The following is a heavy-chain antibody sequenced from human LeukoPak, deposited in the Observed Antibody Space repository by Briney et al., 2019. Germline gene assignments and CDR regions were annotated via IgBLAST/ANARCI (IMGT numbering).Heavy chain of an antibody. CDR1: GYTFTDYY. D-gene: IGHD3-10*01. Sequence: ASVKVSCKASGYTFTDYYMHWVRQAPGQGLEWMGWINPKSGGTNHAQKFQGRVTMTRDTSISTAYMELSTLRSDDTAVYYCARDLIGARGHAAFDIWGQGTMVTVSS. CDR3: ARDLIGARGHAAFDI. CDR2: INPKSGGT. V-gene: IGHV1-2*02. J-gene: IGHJ3*02.